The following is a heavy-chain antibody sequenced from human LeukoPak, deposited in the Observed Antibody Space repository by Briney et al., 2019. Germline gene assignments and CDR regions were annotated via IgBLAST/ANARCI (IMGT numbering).Heavy chain of an antibody. Sequence: SQTLSLTCTVSGGSISSGDYYWSWIRQPPGKGLERIGYIYYSGSTYYNPSLKSRVTISVDTSKNQFSLKLSSVTAADTAVYYCASGYSYGYGWDYFDYWGQGTLVTVSS. CDR1: GGSISSGDYY. V-gene: IGHV4-30-4*08. CDR3: ASGYSYGYGWDYFDY. CDR2: IYYSGST. J-gene: IGHJ4*02. D-gene: IGHD5-18*01.